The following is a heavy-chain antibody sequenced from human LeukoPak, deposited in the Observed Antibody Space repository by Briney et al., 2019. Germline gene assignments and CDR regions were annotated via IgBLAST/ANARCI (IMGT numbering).Heavy chain of an antibody. CDR1: GFTFSSYG. CDR2: ISYDGSNK. Sequence: GGSLRLSCAASGFTFSSYGMHWVRQAPGKGLEWVAVISYDGSNKYYADSVKGRFTISRDNSKNTLYLQMNSLRAEDTAVYYCAGGRGDDYGDYVDYWGQGTLVTVSS. J-gene: IGHJ4*02. D-gene: IGHD4-17*01. CDR3: AGGRGDDYGDYVDY. V-gene: IGHV3-30*03.